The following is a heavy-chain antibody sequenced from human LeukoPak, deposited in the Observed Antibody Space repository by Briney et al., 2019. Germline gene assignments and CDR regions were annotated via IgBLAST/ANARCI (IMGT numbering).Heavy chain of an antibody. CDR2: IKQDGREI. D-gene: IGHD3-10*01. V-gene: IGHV3-7*01. CDR3: ARIWFGESYNWFDP. J-gene: IGHJ5*02. Sequence: GGSLRLSCAASGFTFNSFWMSWVRQAPGKGREWVANIKQDGREIYYVDSVEGRFIISRDNAKNSLYPQMNSLRVEDTAVYYCARIWFGESYNWFDPWGQGTLVTVSS. CDR1: GFTFNSFW.